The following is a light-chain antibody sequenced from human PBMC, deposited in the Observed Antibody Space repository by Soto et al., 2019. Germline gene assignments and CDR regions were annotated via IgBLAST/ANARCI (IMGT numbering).Light chain of an antibody. CDR2: DAS. CDR1: QSVSSY. V-gene: IGKV3-11*01. CDR3: QQRSNWPPT. Sequence: VLTQSPSTLSLSPGARATLSCRASQSVSSYLAWYQQKPGQAPRLLIYDASNRATGIPARFSGSGSGTDFTLTISSLEPEDFAVYYCQQRSNWPPTFGQGTKVDIK. J-gene: IGKJ1*01.